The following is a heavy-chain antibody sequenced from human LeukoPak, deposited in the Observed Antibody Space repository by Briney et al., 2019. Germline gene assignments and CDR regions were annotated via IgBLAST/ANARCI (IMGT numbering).Heavy chain of an antibody. CDR2: ISSSSSTI. V-gene: IGHV3-48*02. Sequence: GGSLRLSCAASGFTFSSYSMTWVRQAPGKGLEWVSYISSSSSTIYYADSVKGRFTISRDNAKNSLYLQMYSLRDEDTAVYYCARGAPHYDFWSGYLGKLLFDYWGQGTLVTVSS. D-gene: IGHD3-3*01. CDR3: ARGAPHYDFWSGYLGKLLFDY. CDR1: GFTFSSYS. J-gene: IGHJ4*02.